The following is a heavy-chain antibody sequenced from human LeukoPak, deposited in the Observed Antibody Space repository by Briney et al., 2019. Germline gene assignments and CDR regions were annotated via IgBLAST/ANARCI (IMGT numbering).Heavy chain of an antibody. D-gene: IGHD2-15*01. CDR1: GYTFTNYP. V-gene: IGHV7-4-1*02. CDR2: IDTNTGKP. CDR3: ARDSYCSAGTCYSRVGY. Sequence: ASVTVSCKASGYTFTNYPVNWVRQAPGQGLEWMGWIDTNTGKPTYAQGFTGRFVFSLDTPVTTAYLQISSLKGEDTAVYYCARDSYCSAGTCYSRVGYWGQGTLVIVSS. J-gene: IGHJ4*02.